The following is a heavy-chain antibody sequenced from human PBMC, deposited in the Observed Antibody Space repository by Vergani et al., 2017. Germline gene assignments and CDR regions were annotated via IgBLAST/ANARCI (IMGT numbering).Heavy chain of an antibody. CDR2: MFHTGEA. CDR1: GYSISRGFY. D-gene: IGHD3-10*01. V-gene: IGHV4-38-2*02. J-gene: IGHJ5*01. Sequence: QIQLQESGPGLVKPSETLSLTCSVSGYSISRGFYWAWIRQTPAKGLEWIGGMFHTGEASNSPSLQSRVAFSMVTSKNQFSLQLTSVTAADTAVYFCGVIMVRSPRPDNWFDSWGRGTLVTVSS. CDR3: GVIMVRSPRPDNWFDS.